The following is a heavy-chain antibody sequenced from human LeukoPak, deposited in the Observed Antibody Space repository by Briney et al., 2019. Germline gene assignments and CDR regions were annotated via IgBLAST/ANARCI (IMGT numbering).Heavy chain of an antibody. D-gene: IGHD4-23*01. CDR2: INPNSGGT. Sequence: GASVKVSCKASGYTFTGYYMHWVRQAPGQGLEWMVWINPNSGGTNYAQKFQGRVTMTRDTSISTAYMELSRLRSDDTAVYYCARAYGGNNYYYYGMDVWGQGTTVTVSS. J-gene: IGHJ6*02. CDR1: GYTFTGYY. V-gene: IGHV1-2*02. CDR3: ARAYGGNNYYYYGMDV.